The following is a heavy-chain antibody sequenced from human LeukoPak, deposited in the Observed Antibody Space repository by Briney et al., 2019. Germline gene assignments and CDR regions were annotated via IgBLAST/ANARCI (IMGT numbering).Heavy chain of an antibody. CDR1: GFTFSDFY. D-gene: IGHD5-18*01. J-gene: IGHJ5*02. CDR3: AKRGYSYSLDA. V-gene: IGHV3-11*06. CDR2: ISSGGSYT. Sequence: PGGSLRLSCAASGFTFSDFYMSWFRQAPGKGLEWVSYISSGGSYTKYADSVKGRFTISRDNAKNSLYLQMNSLRAEDTAVYYCAKRGYSYSLDAWGQGTLVAVSS.